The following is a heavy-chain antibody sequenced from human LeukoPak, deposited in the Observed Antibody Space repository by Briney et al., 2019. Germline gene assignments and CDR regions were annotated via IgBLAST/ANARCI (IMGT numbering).Heavy chain of an antibody. D-gene: IGHD3-10*01. CDR3: AKAYYYGSGTPFDP. Sequence: GGSLRLSCAASGFTFSSYGMHWVRQAPGKGLEWVAVISYDGSNKYYADSVKGRFTISRDNSKNTLYLQMNSLRAEDTAVDYCAKAYYYGSGTPFDPWGQGTLVTVSS. CDR1: GFTFSSYG. CDR2: ISYDGSNK. V-gene: IGHV3-30*18. J-gene: IGHJ5*02.